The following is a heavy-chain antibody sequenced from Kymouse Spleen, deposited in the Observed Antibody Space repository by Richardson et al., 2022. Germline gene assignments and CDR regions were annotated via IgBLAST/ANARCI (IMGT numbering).Heavy chain of an antibody. Sequence: EVQLVESGGGLVQPGGSLRLSCAASGFTFSSYDMHWVRQATGKGLEWVSAIGTAGDTYYPGSVKGRFTISRENAKNSLYLQMNSLRAGDTAVYYCAREGHYNWNYDGYYYYGMDVWGQGTTVTVSS. CDR3: AREGHYNWNYDGYYYYGMDV. V-gene: IGHV3-13*01. CDR2: IGTAGDT. J-gene: IGHJ6*02. D-gene: IGHD1-7*01. CDR1: GFTFSSYD.